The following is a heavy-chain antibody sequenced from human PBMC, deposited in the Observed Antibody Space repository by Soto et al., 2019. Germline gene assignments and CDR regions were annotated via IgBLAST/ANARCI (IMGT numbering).Heavy chain of an antibody. CDR2: IIPFFGTP. V-gene: IGHV1-69*06. D-gene: IGHD3-22*01. CDR3: ARELLFYDSDGFSWDDAFDI. Sequence: QVLLVQSGAEVKKPGSSVKVSCKLSGATFSSYAMSWVRQAPGQGLEWIGGIIPFFGTPNYAQKFQGRVTITADTSTATSYMELSSLRSDATAVYYCARELLFYDSDGFSWDDAFDIWGQGTMVTVSS. CDR1: GATFSSYA. J-gene: IGHJ3*02.